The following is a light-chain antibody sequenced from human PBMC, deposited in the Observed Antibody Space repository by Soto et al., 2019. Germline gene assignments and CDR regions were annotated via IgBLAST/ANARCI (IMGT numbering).Light chain of an antibody. J-gene: IGKJ2*01. Sequence: ETVLTQSPGTLSLSPGERATLSCRASQSVSSRYLAWYQQKPGQAPRLLIYGASNRATGIPDRFSGSGSGTEFTLNISRLEPEDFAVYYCQQYITSPSMYTFGQGTKLEIK. V-gene: IGKV3-20*01. CDR3: QQYITSPSMYT. CDR2: GAS. CDR1: QSVSSRY.